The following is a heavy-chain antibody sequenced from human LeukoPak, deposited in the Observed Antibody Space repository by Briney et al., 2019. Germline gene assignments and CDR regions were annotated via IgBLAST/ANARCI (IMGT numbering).Heavy chain of an antibody. CDR3: ARAVFDWGYNWFDP. J-gene: IGHJ5*02. V-gene: IGHV4-38-2*01. D-gene: IGHD3-9*01. CDR1: GYSISSGYY. Sequence: SETLSPTCAVSGYSISSGYYWGWIRQPPGKGLEWIGSIYHSGSTYYNPSLKGRVTISVDTSKNQFSLRLSSVTAADTAVYYCARAVFDWGYNWFDPWGQGTLVTVSS. CDR2: IYHSGST.